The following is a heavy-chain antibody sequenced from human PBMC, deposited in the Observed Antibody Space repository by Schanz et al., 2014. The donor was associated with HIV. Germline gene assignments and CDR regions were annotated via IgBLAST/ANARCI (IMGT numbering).Heavy chain of an antibody. CDR1: GGTFSNYA. V-gene: IGHV1-46*01. CDR3: ARRELGAPRYRSWAGEAHYYGMDV. J-gene: IGHJ6*02. CDR2: INTNGGGT. Sequence: QVPLVQSGAEVKKPGSSVNVSCKTSGGTFSNYAISWVRQAPGQGLQWMGVINTNGGGTSDTLQGRVIITRDTSTRTVYMYLSNLRFEDSAIYYCARRELGAPRYRSWAGEAHYYGMDVWGQGTTVTVSS. D-gene: IGHD6-13*01.